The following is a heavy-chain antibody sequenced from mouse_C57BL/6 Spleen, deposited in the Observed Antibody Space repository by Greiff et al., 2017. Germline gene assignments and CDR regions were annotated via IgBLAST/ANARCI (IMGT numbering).Heavy chain of an antibody. V-gene: IGHV1-19*01. CDR2: INPYNGGT. D-gene: IGHD3-2*02. CDR1: GYTFTDYY. CDR3: ARGGYRDYYFDY. Sequence: VQLKESGPVLVKPGASVKMSCKASGYTFTDYYMNWVKQSHGKSLEWIGVINPYNGGTSYNQKFKGKATLTVDKSSSTAYMELNSLTSEDAAVYYCARGGYRDYYFDYWGQGTTLSVAS. J-gene: IGHJ2*01.